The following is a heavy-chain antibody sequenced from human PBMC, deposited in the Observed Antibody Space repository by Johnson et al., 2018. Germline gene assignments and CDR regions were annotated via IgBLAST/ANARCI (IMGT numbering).Heavy chain of an antibody. CDR1: GGSISSYY. J-gene: IGHJ6*03. D-gene: IGHD3-10*01. V-gene: IGHV4-59*01. CDR3: ARDSNSGQFYYYYYMDV. Sequence: QVQLQESGPGLVKPSETLSLTCTVSGGSISSYYWSWIRQPPGKGLEWIGYLYYSGSTNYNPSLKSRVTISVDTSKNQFSSKLSSVTAADTALYYCARDSNSGQFYYYYYMDVWGKGTTFTVSS. CDR2: LYYSGST.